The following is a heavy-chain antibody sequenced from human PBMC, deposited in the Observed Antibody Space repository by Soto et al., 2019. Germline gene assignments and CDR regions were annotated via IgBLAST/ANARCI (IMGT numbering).Heavy chain of an antibody. Sequence: ASVKVSCKASGYTFTGYYIHWLRQAPGQGLEWMGIINPSGGSTSYAQKFQGRVTMTRDTSTSTVYMELSSLRSEDTAAYYCATTYYDFWSGYTPSGWFDPWGQGTLVTVSS. CDR2: INPSGGST. V-gene: IGHV1-46*01. CDR3: ATTYYDFWSGYTPSGWFDP. CDR1: GYTFTGYY. D-gene: IGHD3-3*01. J-gene: IGHJ5*02.